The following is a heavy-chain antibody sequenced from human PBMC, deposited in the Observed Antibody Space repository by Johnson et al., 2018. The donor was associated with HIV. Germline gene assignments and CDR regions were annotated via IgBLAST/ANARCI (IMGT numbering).Heavy chain of an antibody. CDR1: GFTFSSYW. CDR3: AREGPSERAGFDI. CDR2: ISSDGSST. J-gene: IGHJ3*02. Sequence: VQLVESGGGLVQPGGSLRLSCAASGFTFSSYWMHWVRQAPGKGLVWVSRISSDGSSTTYADSVKGRFTISRDNAKNTLYLQMNSLRAEDTAVYYCAREGPSERAGFDIWGQGTMVTVSS. V-gene: IGHV3-74*01.